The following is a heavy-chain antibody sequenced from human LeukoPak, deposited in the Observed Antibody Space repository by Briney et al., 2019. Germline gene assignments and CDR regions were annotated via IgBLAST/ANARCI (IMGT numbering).Heavy chain of an antibody. D-gene: IGHD1-26*01. Sequence: GGSLRLSCAASGFTLSSYGMNWVRQAPGKGLEWVSYISAGSTIFYADSFKGRFTISRDNAKNSLHLQMNSLRAEDTAVYYCARDRRNTGSFFDYWGRGALVTVSS. J-gene: IGHJ4*02. CDR3: ARDRRNTGSFFDY. V-gene: IGHV3-48*01. CDR1: GFTLSSYG. CDR2: ISAGSTI.